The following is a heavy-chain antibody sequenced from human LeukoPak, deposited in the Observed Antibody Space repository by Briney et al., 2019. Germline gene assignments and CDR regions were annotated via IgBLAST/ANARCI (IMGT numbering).Heavy chain of an antibody. V-gene: IGHV3-7*01. Sequence: GGSLRLSCAASGFTFSSYSMNWVRQAPGKGLEWVANIKQDGSEKYYVDSVKGRFTISRDNAKNSLYLQMNSLRAEDTAVYYCASESLKTYYYGSGDPLYYYYYMDVWGKGTTVTISS. CDR1: GFTFSSYS. CDR2: IKQDGSEK. CDR3: ASESLKTYYYGSGDPLYYYYYMDV. J-gene: IGHJ6*03. D-gene: IGHD3-10*01.